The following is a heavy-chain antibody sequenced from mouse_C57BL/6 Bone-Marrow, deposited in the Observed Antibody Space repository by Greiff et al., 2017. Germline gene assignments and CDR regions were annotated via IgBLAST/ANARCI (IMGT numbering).Heavy chain of an antibody. CDR3: ARERNDGYFFDY. CDR2: INPYNGGT. Sequence: EVQLQQSGPVLVKPGASVKMSCKASGYTFTDYYMNWVKQSHGKSLEWIGVINPYNGGTSYNQKFKGKAPLTVDKSSSTAYMELNSLTSEDSAVYYCARERNDGYFFDYWGQGTTLTVSS. V-gene: IGHV1-19*01. CDR1: GYTFTDYY. D-gene: IGHD2-3*01. J-gene: IGHJ2*01.